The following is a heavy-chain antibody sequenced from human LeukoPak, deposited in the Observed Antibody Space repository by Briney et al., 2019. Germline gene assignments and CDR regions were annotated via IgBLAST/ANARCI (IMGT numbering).Heavy chain of an antibody. CDR1: GYSISSGYY. V-gene: IGHV4-38-2*02. J-gene: IGHJ6*04. Sequence: SETLSLTCTVSGYSISSGYYWGWIRQPPGKGLEWIGSIYHSGSTYYNPSLKSRVTISVNTSKNQFSLKLSSVTAADTAVYYCASHQDIVVVNVWGKGTTVTVSS. CDR3: ASHQDIVVVNV. CDR2: IYHSGST. D-gene: IGHD2-15*01.